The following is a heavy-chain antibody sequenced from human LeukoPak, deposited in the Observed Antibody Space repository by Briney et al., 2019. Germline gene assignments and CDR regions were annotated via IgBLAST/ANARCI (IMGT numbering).Heavy chain of an antibody. CDR3: ARVAKERVGGVYYFDY. D-gene: IGHD1-1*01. CDR1: GFTFSDYG. Sequence: PGGSLRLSCAASGFTFSDYGMHWVRQATGKGLEWVSAIGTAGDTYYTGSVKGRFTISRENAKNSLCLQMNSLRAGDTAVYYCARVAKERVGGVYYFDYWGQGTLVTVSS. J-gene: IGHJ4*02. CDR2: IGTAGDT. V-gene: IGHV3-13*01.